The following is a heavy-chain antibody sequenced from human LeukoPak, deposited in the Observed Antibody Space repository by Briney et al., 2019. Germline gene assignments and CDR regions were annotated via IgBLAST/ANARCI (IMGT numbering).Heavy chain of an antibody. Sequence: SETLSLTCTVSGGSISSYYWSWIRQPPGKGLEWIGYIFYSGSTNYNPSLKSRVTISIDTSKNQFSLKLSSVTAADTARFYCARHKHSSGLASLDFWGPGNLVTVSS. V-gene: IGHV4-59*08. CDR2: IFYSGST. D-gene: IGHD5-18*01. CDR3: ARHKHSSGLASLDF. CDR1: GGSISSYY. J-gene: IGHJ4*02.